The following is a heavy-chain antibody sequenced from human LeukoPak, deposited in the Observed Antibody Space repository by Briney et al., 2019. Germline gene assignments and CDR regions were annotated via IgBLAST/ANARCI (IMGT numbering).Heavy chain of an antibody. Sequence: MHWVRQAPGKGLEWVAVITYDGSEKYYAESVKGRFTISRDNSKDTLYLQMNSLRAEDTAVYYCASNSGYEKGYWGQGTLATVPS. J-gene: IGHJ4*02. CDR3: ASNSGYEKGY. V-gene: IGHV3-30*03. D-gene: IGHD5-12*01. CDR2: ITYDGSEK.